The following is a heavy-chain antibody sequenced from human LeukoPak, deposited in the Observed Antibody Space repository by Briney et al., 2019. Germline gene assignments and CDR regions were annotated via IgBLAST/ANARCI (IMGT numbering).Heavy chain of an antibody. Sequence: SSETLSLTCAVSGYSITNGYYWGWIRQPSGKGLEWIGSINHSGSTSYNPTLKSRVTISVDTSKNQFSLKVTSVTAADTAVYHCARHDSAAAGIDFWGQGTPVSVSS. V-gene: IGHV4-38-2*01. CDR1: GYSITNGYY. D-gene: IGHD6-13*01. J-gene: IGHJ4*02. CDR3: ARHDSAAAGIDF. CDR2: INHSGST.